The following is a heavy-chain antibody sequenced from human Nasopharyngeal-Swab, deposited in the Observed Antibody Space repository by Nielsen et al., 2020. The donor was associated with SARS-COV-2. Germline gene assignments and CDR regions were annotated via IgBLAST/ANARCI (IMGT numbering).Heavy chain of an antibody. CDR1: GGTFSSYA. CDR2: IIPIFGTA. D-gene: IGHD2-21*01. J-gene: IGHJ3*02. V-gene: IGHV1-69*13. CDR3: ARVKGPPVIAETAFDI. Sequence: SVKVSCKASGGTFSSYAISWVRQAPGQGLEWMGGIIPIFGTANYAQKFQGRVTITVDESTSTAYMELSSLRSEDTAVYYCARVKGPPVIAETAFDIWGQGTMVTVSS.